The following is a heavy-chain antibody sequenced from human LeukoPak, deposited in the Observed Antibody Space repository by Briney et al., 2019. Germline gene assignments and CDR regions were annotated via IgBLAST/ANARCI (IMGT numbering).Heavy chain of an antibody. J-gene: IGHJ3*02. V-gene: IGHV5-51*01. Sequence: GESLKISCKGSGYSFNTYWIGWVRQMPGKGLEWMGIIYPGDSDTKYSPSFQAQVTISADKSISTAYLQWSSLQALDTAMYYCARPQDFGLTGMNAFDIWGQGTMVTVSS. CDR3: ARPQDFGLTGMNAFDI. D-gene: IGHD7-27*01. CDR1: GYSFNTYW. CDR2: IYPGDSDT.